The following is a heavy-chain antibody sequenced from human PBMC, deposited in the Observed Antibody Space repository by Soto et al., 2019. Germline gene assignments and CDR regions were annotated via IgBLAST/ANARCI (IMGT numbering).Heavy chain of an antibody. J-gene: IGHJ4*02. CDR2: IYYSGST. CDR3: ARVPIDRSGYSPGFDY. CDR1: GGSISSGGYY. D-gene: IGHD3-22*01. V-gene: IGHV4-31*03. Sequence: PSETLSLTCTVSGGSISSGGYYWSWIRQHPGKGLEWIGYIYYSGSTYYNPSLKSRVTISVDTSKNQFSLKVSSVTAADTAVYYCARVPIDRSGYSPGFDYWGQGTLVTVSS.